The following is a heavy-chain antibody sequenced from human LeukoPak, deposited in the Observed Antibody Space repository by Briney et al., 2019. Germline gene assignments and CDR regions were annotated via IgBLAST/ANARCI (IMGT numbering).Heavy chain of an antibody. Sequence: ASVKVSCKASGYTFTNYAMNWVRQAPGQGLEFMGWIHPSTGNPAYAQGFSGRFVFSLDTSVTTTYLQISDLKAQDTAVYFCARALDSLGGLSLPDYWGQGTLVTVSS. D-gene: IGHD3-16*02. CDR1: GYTFTNYA. J-gene: IGHJ4*02. CDR3: ARALDSLGGLSLPDY. CDR2: IHPSTGNP. V-gene: IGHV7-4-1*02.